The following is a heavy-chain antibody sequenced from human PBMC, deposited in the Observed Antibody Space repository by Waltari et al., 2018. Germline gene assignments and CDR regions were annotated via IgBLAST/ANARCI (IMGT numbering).Heavy chain of an antibody. Sequence: QVRLVESGGGVVQPGRSVRLSCEASGFTFSHYDMYWVRQAPGKVRGWGAVIAYDGIIKFYVDSAKGRFTISRDNSWNTLYLQRNSLRVEDTAVYYCAKRGSRDSSGWFPELDYWGQGALVTVSS. CDR1: GFTFSHYD. CDR2: IAYDGIIK. CDR3: AKRGSRDSSGWFPELDY. J-gene: IGHJ4*02. D-gene: IGHD6-19*01. V-gene: IGHV3-30*18.